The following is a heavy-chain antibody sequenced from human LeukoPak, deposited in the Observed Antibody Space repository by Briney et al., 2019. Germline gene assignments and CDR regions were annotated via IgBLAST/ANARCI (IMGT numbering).Heavy chain of an antibody. CDR3: ARVAMRYSRYNWFDP. D-gene: IGHD2-2*01. J-gene: IGHJ5*02. Sequence: SVKVSSKASGGTFSSFAISWVRQAPGQGLEWMGGIIPIFGTANYAQKFQGRVTITADKSTSTAYMELSSLRSEDTAVYYCARVAMRYSRYNWFDPWGQGTLVTVSS. V-gene: IGHV1-69*06. CDR2: IIPIFGTA. CDR1: GGTFSSFA.